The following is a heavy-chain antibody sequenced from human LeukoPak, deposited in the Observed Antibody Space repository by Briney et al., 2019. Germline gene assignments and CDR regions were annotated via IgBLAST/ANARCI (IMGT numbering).Heavy chain of an antibody. V-gene: IGHV1-2*02. Sequence: ASVKVSCKASGYTFTDYYMHWVRQAPGQGLEWVGWINPNSGGTRYAQKFQGRVTMTRDTSISTAYMELSSLRSEDTAVYYCARGSVYGGTFDYWGQGTLVTVSS. CDR3: ARGSVYGGTFDY. CDR2: INPNSGGT. J-gene: IGHJ4*02. CDR1: GYTFTDYY. D-gene: IGHD4-23*01.